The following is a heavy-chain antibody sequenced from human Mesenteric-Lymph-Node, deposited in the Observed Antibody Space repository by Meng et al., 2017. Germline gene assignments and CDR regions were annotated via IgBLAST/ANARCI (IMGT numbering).Heavy chain of an antibody. Sequence: GESLKISCAASGFTFSSYDMHWVRQATGKGLEWVSAIGTAGDTYYPGSVKGRFTISRENAKNSLYLQMNSLRAGDTAVYYCARGVSGMVRGVSPSGYYGLDVWVQGTMVTVS. J-gene: IGHJ6*02. CDR2: IGTAGDT. V-gene: IGHV3-13*01. CDR1: GFTFSSYD. CDR3: ARGVSGMVRGVSPSGYYGLDV. D-gene: IGHD3-10*01.